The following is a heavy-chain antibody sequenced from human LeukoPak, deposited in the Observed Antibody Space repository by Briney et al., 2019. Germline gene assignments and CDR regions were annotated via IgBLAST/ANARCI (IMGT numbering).Heavy chain of an antibody. V-gene: IGHV3-23*01. CDR3: AKWEETMIVVVRGNDY. J-gene: IGHJ4*02. CDR2: ISGSGGST. D-gene: IGHD3-22*01. CDR1: GFTFSSYA. Sequence: TGGSLRLSCSASGFTFSSYAMNWVRQAPGKGLEWVSAISGSGGSTYYADSVKGRFTISRDNSKNTLYLQMNSLRAEDTAVYYCAKWEETMIVVVRGNDYWGQGTLVTVSS.